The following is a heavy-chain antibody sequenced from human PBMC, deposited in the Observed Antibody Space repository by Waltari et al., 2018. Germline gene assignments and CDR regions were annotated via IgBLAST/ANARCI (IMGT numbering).Heavy chain of an antibody. CDR2: IVSNDGK. V-gene: IGHV2-26*02. CDR1: GFSLSNGRMG. CDR3: VRLYYDILTGYLIFDS. Sequence: QVTLKESGPVLVKPTETLTLTCTVSGFSLSNGRMGVSWIRQPPGKALEWPAHIVSNDGKSYSTSLKSRHTISKDTSNSQVVLTMTNMDPVDTATYYCVRLYYDILTGYLIFDSWGQGTLVTVSS. D-gene: IGHD3-9*01. J-gene: IGHJ4*02.